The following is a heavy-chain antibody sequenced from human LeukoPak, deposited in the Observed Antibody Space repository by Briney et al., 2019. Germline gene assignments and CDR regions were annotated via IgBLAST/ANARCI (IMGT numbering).Heavy chain of an antibody. D-gene: IGHD3-10*01. CDR2: ISGSGGST. V-gene: IGHV3-23*01. CDR1: GFTFSSYA. J-gene: IGHJ5*02. Sequence: GSLRLSCAASGFTFSSYAMSWVRQAPGKGLEWVSAISGSGGSTYYADSVKGRFTISRDNSKNTLYLQMNSLRAEDTAVYYCAKDGTTMVRGVNWFDPWGQGTLVTVSS. CDR3: AKDGTTMVRGVNWFDP.